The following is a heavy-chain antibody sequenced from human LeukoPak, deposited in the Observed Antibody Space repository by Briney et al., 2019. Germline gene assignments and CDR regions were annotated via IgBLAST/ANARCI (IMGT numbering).Heavy chain of an antibody. Sequence: PSETLSLTCAVSGGSISSGGYSWSWIRQPPGKGLEWIGYIYHSGSTYYNPSLKSRVTISVDRSKNQFSLKLSSVTAADTAVYYCARDLGQWLVKYYFDYWGQGTLVTVSS. D-gene: IGHD6-19*01. J-gene: IGHJ4*02. CDR2: IYHSGST. CDR3: ARDLGQWLVKYYFDY. CDR1: GGSISSGGYS. V-gene: IGHV4-30-2*01.